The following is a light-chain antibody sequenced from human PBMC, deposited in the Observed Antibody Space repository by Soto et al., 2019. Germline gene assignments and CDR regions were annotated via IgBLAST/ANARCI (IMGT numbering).Light chain of an antibody. CDR1: QSISSW. CDR3: QQYNSYSWT. Sequence: DIQMTQSPSTLSASVGDRVTITCRASQSISSWLAWYQQKPGKAPKLLIYKASSLESGVPSRFRGSGSGTECTLTISSLQPDDFATYYCQQYNSYSWTFGQGTKVEIK. V-gene: IGKV1-5*03. J-gene: IGKJ1*01. CDR2: KAS.